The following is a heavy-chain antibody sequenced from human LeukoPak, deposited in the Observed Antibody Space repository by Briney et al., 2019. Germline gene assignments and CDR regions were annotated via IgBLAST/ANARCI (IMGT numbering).Heavy chain of an antibody. D-gene: IGHD6-13*01. CDR2: INPSGGST. CDR1: GYTFTSYY. Sequence: GASVKVSCKASGYTFTSYYMHWVRQAPGQGLEGMGIINPSGGSTSYAQKFQGRVTVTRATSTSTVYMELSSLRSEDTAVYYCTRGYSNIWTAFDYWGQGTLVTVSS. J-gene: IGHJ4*02. CDR3: TRGYSNIWTAFDY. V-gene: IGHV1-46*03.